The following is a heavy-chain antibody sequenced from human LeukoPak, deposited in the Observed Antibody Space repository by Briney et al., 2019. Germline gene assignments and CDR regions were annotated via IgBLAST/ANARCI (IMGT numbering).Heavy chain of an antibody. V-gene: IGHV3-33*08. CDR1: GFTFSSYG. D-gene: IGHD4/OR15-4a*01. J-gene: IGHJ4*02. CDR3: TRDVNRLWPKYYFDY. CDR2: IWSDGSNK. Sequence: GGSLRLSCAASGFTFSSYGMHWVRQAPGKGLEWVAVIWSDGSNKYYADSVKGRFTISRDNSKNTLYLQMNSLRAEDTAVYYCTRDVNRLWPKYYFDYWGQGTLVTVSS.